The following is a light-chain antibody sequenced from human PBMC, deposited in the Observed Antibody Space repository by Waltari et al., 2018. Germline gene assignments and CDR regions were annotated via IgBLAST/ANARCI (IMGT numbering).Light chain of an antibody. Sequence: EIVLTQSPGTLSLSPGERGSLSCRASQSVSNSYLAWYQQKPGQAPRLLIYSTSDRGTGIPDRFSGSGSGTDFTITISRLEPEDSAFYYCQQYGSSPYTFGQGTKLEIK. CDR2: STS. CDR1: QSVSNSY. J-gene: IGKJ2*01. CDR3: QQYGSSPYT. V-gene: IGKV3-20*01.